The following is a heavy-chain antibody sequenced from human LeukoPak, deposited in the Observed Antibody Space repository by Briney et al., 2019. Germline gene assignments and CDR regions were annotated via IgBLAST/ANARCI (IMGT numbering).Heavy chain of an antibody. D-gene: IGHD2-2*01. CDR1: GGSFSSYY. V-gene: IGHV4-59*01. CDR2: IYYSGST. Sequence: SETLSLTCTVSGGSFSSYYWSWIRQPPGKGLEWIGYIYYSGSTNYNPSLKSRVTISVDTSKNQFSLKLSSVTAADTAVYYCARVSIYCSSTSCYEDAFDIWGQGTMVTVSS. J-gene: IGHJ3*02. CDR3: ARVSIYCSSTSCYEDAFDI.